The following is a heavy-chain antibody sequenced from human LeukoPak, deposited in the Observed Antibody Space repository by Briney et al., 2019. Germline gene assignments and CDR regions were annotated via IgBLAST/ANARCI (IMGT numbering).Heavy chain of an antibody. J-gene: IGHJ4*02. Sequence: GGSLRLSCAASGFTVSSNYMSWVRQAPGKGLEWVSVIYSGGSTYYADSVKGRFTISRDNSKNTLYLQMNSLRAEDTAVYYCATGNWDYDILTGFSRPFDYWGQGTLVTVSS. CDR2: IYSGGST. D-gene: IGHD3-9*01. CDR1: GFTVSSNY. CDR3: ATGNWDYDILTGFSRPFDY. V-gene: IGHV3-53*01.